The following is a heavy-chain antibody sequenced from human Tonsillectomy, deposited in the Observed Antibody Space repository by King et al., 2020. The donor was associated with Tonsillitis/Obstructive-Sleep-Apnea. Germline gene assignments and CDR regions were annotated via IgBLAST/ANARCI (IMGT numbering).Heavy chain of an antibody. CDR1: GFTFSSYA. CDR3: AKGDCSSTSCYNYFDY. J-gene: IGHJ4*02. Sequence: VQLVESGGGLVQPGGSLRLSCAASGFTFSSYAMNWVRQAPGKGLEWVSFLSDSGSSTYYADSVKGRFTISRDNSKNTLYRQMNSLRAEDTAIYYCAKGDCSSTSCYNYFDYWGQGTLVTVSS. CDR2: LSDSGSST. D-gene: IGHD2-2*02. V-gene: IGHV3-23*04.